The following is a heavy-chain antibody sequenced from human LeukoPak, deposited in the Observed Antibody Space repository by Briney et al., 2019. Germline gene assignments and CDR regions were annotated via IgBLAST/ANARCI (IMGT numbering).Heavy chain of an antibody. D-gene: IGHD5-18*01. CDR3: ARSPWIQLWLGAFDI. J-gene: IGHJ3*02. Sequence: SETLSLTCAVSGYSISSGYYWGWIRQPPGKGVEWIGSIYHSGSTYYNPSLKSRVTISVDTSKHQFSLKLSSVTAADTAVYYCARSPWIQLWLGAFDIWGQGTMVTVS. CDR1: GYSISSGYY. CDR2: IYHSGST. V-gene: IGHV4-38-2*01.